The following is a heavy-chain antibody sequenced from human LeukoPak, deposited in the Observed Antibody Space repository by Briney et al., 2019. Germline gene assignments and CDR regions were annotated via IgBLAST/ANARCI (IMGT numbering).Heavy chain of an antibody. CDR1: GFTFSSYS. CDR2: ISSSSSYI. V-gene: IGHV3-21*01. Sequence: GGSLRLSCAASGFTFSSYSMNWVRQAPGKGLEWVSSISSSSSYIYYADSVKGRFTISRDNAKNSLYPQMNSLRAEDTAVYYCARAIRYSGSYPYYFDYWGQGTLVTVSS. CDR3: ARAIRYSGSYPYYFDY. D-gene: IGHD1-26*01. J-gene: IGHJ4*02.